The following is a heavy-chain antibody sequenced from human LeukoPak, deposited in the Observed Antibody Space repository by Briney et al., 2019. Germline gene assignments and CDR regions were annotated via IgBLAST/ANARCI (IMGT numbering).Heavy chain of an antibody. CDR3: AKSTSPLYYYYGIDV. D-gene: IGHD2-2*01. J-gene: IGHJ6*02. Sequence: GGSLRLSCEASGFTFSNYAMSWVRQAPGKGLEWVSTISGSGGSTYYADSVKGRFTISRDNSKNTLYLQLNSLRAEDTAVYYCAKSTSPLYYYYGIDVWGQGTTVTVSS. CDR1: GFTFSNYA. V-gene: IGHV3-23*01. CDR2: ISGSGGST.